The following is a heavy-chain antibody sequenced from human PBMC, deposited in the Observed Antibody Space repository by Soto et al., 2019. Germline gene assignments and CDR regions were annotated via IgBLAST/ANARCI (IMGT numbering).Heavy chain of an antibody. CDR2: IYYSGRT. D-gene: IGHD3-10*01. CDR3: ARGRRPPLWFGVSYFDY. J-gene: IGHJ4*02. V-gene: IGHV4-31*03. CDR1: GGSISSGGYY. Sequence: QVQLQESGPGLVKPSQTLSLTCTVSGGSISSGGYYWSWIRQHPGKGLEWIGYIYYSGRTYYNPSLKSRITISVDTSKNQFSLKLSSVTAADTAVYYCARGRRPPLWFGVSYFDYWGQGTLVTVSS.